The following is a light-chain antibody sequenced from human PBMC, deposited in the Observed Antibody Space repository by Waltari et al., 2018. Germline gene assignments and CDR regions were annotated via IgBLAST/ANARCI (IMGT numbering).Light chain of an antibody. CDR3: SSYTSSSTWV. CDR1: SSDVGGYNY. CDR2: DVS. V-gene: IGLV2-14*01. Sequence: QSALTQPASVSESPGQSITISCTGTSSDVGGYNYVSWYQQHIGKAPKLMIYDVSKRPSGVSNRFSGSKSGNMASLTISGLQAEDEADYYCSSYTSSSTWVFGGGTKLTVL. J-gene: IGLJ3*02.